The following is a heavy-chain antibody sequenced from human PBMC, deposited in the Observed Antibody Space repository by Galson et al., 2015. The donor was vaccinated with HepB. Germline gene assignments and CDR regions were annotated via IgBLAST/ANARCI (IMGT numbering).Heavy chain of an antibody. CDR3: ARGWLLPDHDAFDI. Sequence: SLRLSCAASGFTFSSYWMSWVRQAPGKGLEWVANIKQDGSEKYYVDSVKGRFTISRDNAKNSLYLQMNSLRAEDTAVYYCARGWLLPDHDAFDIWGQGTMVTVSS. CDR1: GFTFSSYW. CDR2: IKQDGSEK. J-gene: IGHJ3*02. D-gene: IGHD3-22*01. V-gene: IGHV3-7*03.